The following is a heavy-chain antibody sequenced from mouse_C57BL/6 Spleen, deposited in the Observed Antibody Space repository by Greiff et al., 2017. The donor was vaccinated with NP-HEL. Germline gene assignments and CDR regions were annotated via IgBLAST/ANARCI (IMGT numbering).Heavy chain of an antibody. CDR3: ARRSWDVDFDY. CDR1: GYTFTDYY. V-gene: IGHV1-26*01. CDR2: INPNNGGT. D-gene: IGHD4-1*01. Sequence: EVQLQQSGPELVKPGASVKISCKASGYTFTDYYMNWVKQSHGKSLEWIGDINPNNGGTSYNQKFKGKATLTVDKSSSTAYMELRSLTSEDSAVYYCARRSWDVDFDYWGQGTTLTVSS. J-gene: IGHJ2*01.